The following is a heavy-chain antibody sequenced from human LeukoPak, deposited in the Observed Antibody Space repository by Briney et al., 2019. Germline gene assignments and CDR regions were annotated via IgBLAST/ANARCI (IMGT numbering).Heavy chain of an antibody. D-gene: IGHD6-6*01. Sequence: PGGSLRLSCSASGFTLSSCAMHWVRQALGKGLEYVSGISTNGGSIYYADSVKGRFTISRDNSKNMLYLQMTSLRAEDTAVYYCARRIAARREFDYWGQGTLVTVSS. V-gene: IGHV3-64D*06. CDR3: ARRIAARREFDY. J-gene: IGHJ4*02. CDR1: GFTLSSCA. CDR2: ISTNGGSI.